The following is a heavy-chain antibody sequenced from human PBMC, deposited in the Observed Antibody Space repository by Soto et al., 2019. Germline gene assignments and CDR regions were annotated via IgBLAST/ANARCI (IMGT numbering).Heavy chain of an antibody. V-gene: IGHV1-2*02. Sequence: QVQLVQSGAEVKKPGASVKVSCKASGYTFTGYYMHWVRQAPGQGLEWMGWINPNSGGTNYAQKFQGRVTMTRDTSISTSYMELSRLRSDDTAVYYCARGFLGSRTMIVVAAAGYWGQGTLVTVSS. J-gene: IGHJ4*02. CDR3: ARGFLGSRTMIVVAAAGY. D-gene: IGHD3-22*01. CDR2: INPNSGGT. CDR1: GYTFTGYY.